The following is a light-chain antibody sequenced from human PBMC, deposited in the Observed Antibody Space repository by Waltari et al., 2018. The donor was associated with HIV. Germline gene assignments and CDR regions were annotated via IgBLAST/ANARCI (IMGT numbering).Light chain of an antibody. J-gene: IGLJ2*01. CDR3: SSYAGSINVL. CDR2: EFI. V-gene: IGLV2-8*01. CDR1: SRDVGGYNY. Sequence: QSALTQPPSASGSPGQSVTISCTGTSRDVGGYNYVSWYQQHPGKAPKLVIAEFIKRPSGGPDRFSGSKSGNTASLTVSGLQAEDEADYYCSSYAGSINVLFGGGTKLAVL.